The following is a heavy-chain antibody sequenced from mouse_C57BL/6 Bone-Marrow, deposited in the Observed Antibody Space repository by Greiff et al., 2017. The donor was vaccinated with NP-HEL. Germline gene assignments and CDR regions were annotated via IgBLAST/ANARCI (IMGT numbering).Heavy chain of an antibody. V-gene: IGHV12-3*01. D-gene: IGHD3-2*02. CDR2: ITHSGET. J-gene: IGHJ2*01. CDR1: VFPIPSGYY. CDR3: AGDSSGYGDFDY. Sequence: VQGVESGPGLVKPSQSLFLTCSITVFPIPSGYYWIWIRQSPGIPLECLGYITHSGETFYNPSLQSPISITRETSKNQFFLQLNSVNTEETAMYYCAGDSSGYGDFDYWGQGTTLTVSS.